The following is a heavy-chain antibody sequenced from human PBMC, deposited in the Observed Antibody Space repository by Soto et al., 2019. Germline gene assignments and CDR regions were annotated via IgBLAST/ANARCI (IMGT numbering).Heavy chain of an antibody. CDR1: GFTFSSNG. CDR3: AKNGLSDSPSAIDS. D-gene: IGHD2-8*01. CDR2: ISGSGRNT. Sequence: GGSLRLSCATSGFTFSSNGMSWVRQAPGKGLDWVSGISGSGRNTYYADSVKGRFTISRDNSKNTLFLQMNSLRVEDTAVYYCAKNGLSDSPSAIDSWGQGTLVTVSS. J-gene: IGHJ4*02. V-gene: IGHV3-23*01.